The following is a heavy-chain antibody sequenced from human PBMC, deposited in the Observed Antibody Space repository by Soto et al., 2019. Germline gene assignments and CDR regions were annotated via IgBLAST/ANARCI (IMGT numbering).Heavy chain of an antibody. Sequence: EVQLVESGGGLVQPGGSLRLSCAASGFTFSSNSMNWVRQAPGKGPEWISYISSSSGTIYYADSVEGRFTISRDNAKNSLYLQMNSLRDEDTAIYYCARFYDYYFWGQGTLVSVSS. J-gene: IGHJ4*02. V-gene: IGHV3-48*02. CDR2: ISSSSGTI. D-gene: IGHD5-12*01. CDR3: ARFYDYYF. CDR1: GFTFSSNS.